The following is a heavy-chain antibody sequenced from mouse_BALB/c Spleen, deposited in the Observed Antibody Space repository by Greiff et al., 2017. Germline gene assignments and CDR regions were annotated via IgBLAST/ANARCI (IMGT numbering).Heavy chain of an antibody. Sequence: DVKLVESGGDLVKPGGSLKLSCAASGFTFSSYGMSWVRQTPDKRLEWVATISSGGSYTYYPDSVKGRFTISRDNAKNTLYLQMSSLKSEDTAMYYCARGVRAPYFDYWGQGTTLTVSS. J-gene: IGHJ2*01. CDR2: ISSGGSYT. CDR1: GFTFSSYG. V-gene: IGHV5-6*02. CDR3: ARGVRAPYFDY. D-gene: IGHD3-3*01.